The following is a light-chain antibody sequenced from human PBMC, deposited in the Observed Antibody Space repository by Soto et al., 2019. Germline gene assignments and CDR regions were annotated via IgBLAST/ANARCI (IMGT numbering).Light chain of an antibody. CDR1: RSEVGVYNY. Sequence: QSALTQPRSVSASPGQSVTLSCTGSRSEVGVYNYVSWYQQHPGKAPKLMIYDVSKRPSGVPGRFSGSKSGNTASLTISGLQAEDEADYYCCSYGGGYTPLVFGGGTKVTVL. V-gene: IGLV2-11*01. J-gene: IGLJ2*01. CDR3: CSYGGGYTPLV. CDR2: DVS.